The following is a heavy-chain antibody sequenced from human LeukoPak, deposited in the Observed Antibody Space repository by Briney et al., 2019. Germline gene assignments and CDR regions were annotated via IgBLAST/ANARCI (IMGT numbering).Heavy chain of an antibody. J-gene: IGHJ6*02. Sequence: GASVKVSCKASGHTFTGHALHWVRQTPGEGLERMAWINCATGKTEYSQNFEARVTVTRDTSASTVYMELSGLRSEDTAVYYCARSILIVPNTSYYYYYMDVWGQGTTVIVSS. CDR2: INCATGKT. CDR3: ARSILIVPNTSYYYYYMDV. CDR1: GHTFTGHA. V-gene: IGHV1-3*01. D-gene: IGHD2/OR15-2a*01.